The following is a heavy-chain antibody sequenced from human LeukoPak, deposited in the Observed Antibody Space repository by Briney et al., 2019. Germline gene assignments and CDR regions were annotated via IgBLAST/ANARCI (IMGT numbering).Heavy chain of an antibody. V-gene: IGHV4-34*01. D-gene: IGHD2-8*02. CDR1: GGSFSGYY. J-gene: IGHJ4*02. CDR3: ARGRRVAYAKTYSFDY. CDR2: INHSGST. Sequence: PSETLSLTCAVYGGSFSGYYWSWIRQPPGKGLEWIGEINHSGSTNYNPSLKSRVTISVDTSKNQFSLKPSSVTAADTAVYYCARGRRVAYAKTYSFDYWGQGTLVTVSS.